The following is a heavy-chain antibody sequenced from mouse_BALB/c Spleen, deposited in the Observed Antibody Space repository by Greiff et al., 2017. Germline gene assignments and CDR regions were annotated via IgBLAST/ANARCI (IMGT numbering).Heavy chain of an antibody. J-gene: IGHJ3*01. V-gene: IGHV14-3*02. CDR2: IDPANGNT. CDR1: GFNIKDTY. Sequence: VQLKQSGAELVKPGASVKLSCTASGFNIKDTYPPWVKQRPEQGLEWIGRIDPANGNTKYDPKFQCKATITADTSSNTAYLQLSSLTSEDTAVYYCARRGDYPFAYWGQGTLVTVSA. D-gene: IGHD1-1*02. CDR3: ARRGDYPFAY.